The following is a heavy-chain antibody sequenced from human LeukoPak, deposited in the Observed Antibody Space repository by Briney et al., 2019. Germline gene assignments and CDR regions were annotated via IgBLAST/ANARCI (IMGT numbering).Heavy chain of an antibody. Sequence: PGGSLRLSCAASGFTFSSHALSWVRQAPGKGLEWVSAIRGSGSKSTYADSVKGRFTISRDNSKNTLHLHMKSLRAEDTAVYYCARGGDYAGVAALLDLWGQGTPVTVSS. CDR2: IRGSGSKS. CDR1: GFTFSSHA. V-gene: IGHV3-23*01. D-gene: IGHD4-23*01. CDR3: ARGGDYAGVAALLDL. J-gene: IGHJ4*02.